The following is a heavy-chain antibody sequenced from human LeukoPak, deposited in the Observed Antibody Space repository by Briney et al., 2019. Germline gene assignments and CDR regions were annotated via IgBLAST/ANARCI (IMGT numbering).Heavy chain of an antibody. V-gene: IGHV3-30*18. CDR3: AKGLSSGWYLPCTFDP. CDR2: ISYDGSNK. J-gene: IGHJ5*02. Sequence: PGGSLRLSCAASGFTFSSYGMHWVRQAPGKGLEWVAVISYDGSNKYYADSVKGRFTISRDNSKNTLYLQMNSLRAEDTAVYYCAKGLSSGWYLPCTFDPWGQGTLVTVSS. CDR1: GFTFSSYG. D-gene: IGHD6-19*01.